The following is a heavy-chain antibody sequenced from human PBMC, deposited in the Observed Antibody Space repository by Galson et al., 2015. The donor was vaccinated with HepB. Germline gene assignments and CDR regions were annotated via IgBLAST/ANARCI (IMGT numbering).Heavy chain of an antibody. CDR3: AGMGDYDYIWGSYRYTSDY. D-gene: IGHD3-16*02. CDR1: GGTFSSYA. J-gene: IGHJ4*02. V-gene: IGHV1-69*10. CDR2: IIPILGIA. Sequence: SVKVSCKASGGTFSSYAISWVRQAPGQGLEWMGGIIPILGIANYAQKFQGRVTITADKSTSTAYMELSSLRSEDTAVYYCAGMGDYDYIWGSYRYTSDYWGQGTLVTVSS.